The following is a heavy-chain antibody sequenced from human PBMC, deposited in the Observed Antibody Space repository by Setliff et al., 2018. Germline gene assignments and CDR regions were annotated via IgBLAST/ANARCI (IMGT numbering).Heavy chain of an antibody. CDR2: IIPMFGTA. CDR3: ARGYCSGGSCYSGYYYYMDV. CDR1: GGTFSSYV. Sequence: SVKVSCKASGGTFSSYVISWVREAPGQGLEWMGGIIPMFGTANYAQKFQGRVTITADESTSTAYMELSSLRSEDTAVYYCARGYCSGGSCYSGYYYYMDVWGKGTTVTVSS. V-gene: IGHV1-69*13. J-gene: IGHJ6*03. D-gene: IGHD2-15*01.